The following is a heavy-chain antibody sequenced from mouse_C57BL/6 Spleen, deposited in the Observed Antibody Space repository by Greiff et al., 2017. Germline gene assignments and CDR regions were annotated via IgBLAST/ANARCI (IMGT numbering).Heavy chain of an antibody. D-gene: IGHD3-2*02. CDR1: GYSFTRYY. J-gene: IGHJ3*01. V-gene: IGHV1-66*01. CDR3: ARDSSGYLAWFAY. Sequence: VQLQESGPELVKPGASVKISCKASGYSFTRYYIHWVKQRPGQGLELIGWIYPGSGNTKYNEKFKGKATLTADTSSSTAYMQLSSLTSEDSAVYYCARDSSGYLAWFAYWGQGTLVTVSA. CDR2: IYPGSGNT.